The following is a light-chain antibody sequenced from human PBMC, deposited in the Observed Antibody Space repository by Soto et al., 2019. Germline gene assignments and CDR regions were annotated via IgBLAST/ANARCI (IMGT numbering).Light chain of an antibody. CDR3: SSYTSSSTYV. CDR1: GSDVGGYNF. V-gene: IGLV2-14*03. Sequence: QSVLTQPASVSGSPGQSITISCTGTGSDVGGYNFVSWYQHHPGKAPKLMIYDVSNRPSGVSNRFSGSKSGNTASLTISGLQADDEADYYCSSYTSSSTYVFGTGTKVTVL. CDR2: DVS. J-gene: IGLJ1*01.